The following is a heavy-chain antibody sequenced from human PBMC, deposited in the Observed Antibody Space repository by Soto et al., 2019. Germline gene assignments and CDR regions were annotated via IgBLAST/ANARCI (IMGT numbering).Heavy chain of an antibody. Sequence: GGSLRLSXAASGFTFSGYWMHWVRQVPGKGLVWVSRINSDGSTTTYADSVKGRFTMSRDNAKNTLYLQMSSLRAEDTAVYYCARDYGYGGASSLPHYFDHWGQGTPVTAPQ. V-gene: IGHV3-74*01. J-gene: IGHJ4*02. CDR3: ARDYGYGGASSLPHYFDH. CDR2: INSDGSTT. CDR1: GFTFSGYW. D-gene: IGHD6-13*01.